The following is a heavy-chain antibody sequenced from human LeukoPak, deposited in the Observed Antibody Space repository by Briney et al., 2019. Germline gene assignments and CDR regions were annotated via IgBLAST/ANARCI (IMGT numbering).Heavy chain of an antibody. Sequence: GGSLRLSCAASGFSISNYWTSWVRQGPGKGLEWVASINPDGSAERYVDSVKGRFTISRDNAKNSMYLQMNSLSAEDTALFYCARLFGGVTTFDYWGQGILVTVSS. V-gene: IGHV3-7*01. CDR1: GFSISNYW. J-gene: IGHJ4*02. CDR3: ARLFGGVTTFDY. D-gene: IGHD4-17*01. CDR2: INPDGSAE.